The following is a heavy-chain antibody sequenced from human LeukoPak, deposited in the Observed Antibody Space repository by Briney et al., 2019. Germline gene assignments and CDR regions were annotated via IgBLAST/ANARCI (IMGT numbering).Heavy chain of an antibody. Sequence: PGGSLRLSCAASGFTLSSYAMSWVRQAPGKGLEWVAVIWYDGSNKYYADSVKGRFTISRDNSKNTLYLQMNSLRAEDTAVYYCARDGNYDYVWGSYRRTYNWFDPWGQGTLVTVSS. CDR2: IWYDGSNK. D-gene: IGHD3-16*02. CDR3: ARDGNYDYVWGSYRRTYNWFDP. CDR1: GFTLSSYA. V-gene: IGHV3-33*08. J-gene: IGHJ5*02.